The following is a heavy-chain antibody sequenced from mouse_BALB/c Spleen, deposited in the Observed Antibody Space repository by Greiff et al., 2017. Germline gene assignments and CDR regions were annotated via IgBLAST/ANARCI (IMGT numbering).Heavy chain of an antibody. Sequence: QVHVKQSGAELVRPGASVTLSCKASGYTFTDYEMHWVKQTPVHGLEWIGAIDPETGGTAYNQKFKGKATLTADKSSSTAYMELRSLTSEDSAVYYCTGRYDWFAYWGQGTLVTVSA. CDR2: IDPETGGT. J-gene: IGHJ3*01. V-gene: IGHV1-15*01. CDR1: GYTFTDYE. D-gene: IGHD2-14*01. CDR3: TGRYDWFAY.